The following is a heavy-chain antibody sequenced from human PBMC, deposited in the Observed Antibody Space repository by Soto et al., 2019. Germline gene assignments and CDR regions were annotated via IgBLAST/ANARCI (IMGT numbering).Heavy chain of an antibody. D-gene: IGHD3-10*01. CDR1: GGTFSSYA. V-gene: IGHV1-69*13. CDR2: IIPIFGTA. J-gene: IGHJ5*02. Sequence: GASVKVSCKASGGTFSSYAISWVRQAPGQGLEWMGGIIPIFGTANYAQKFQGRVTITADESTSTAYMELSSLRSEDTAVYYCARNLMVRGGNNWLDPWGQGTLVTVSS. CDR3: ARNLMVRGGNNWLDP.